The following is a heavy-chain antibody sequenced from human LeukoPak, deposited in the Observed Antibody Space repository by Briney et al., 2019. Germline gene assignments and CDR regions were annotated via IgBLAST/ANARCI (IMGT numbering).Heavy chain of an antibody. CDR1: GGSISSGGYY. Sequence: PSETLSLTCTVSGGSISSGGYYWSWIRQPPGKGLEWIGYIYHSGSTYYNPSLKSRVTISVDTSKNQFSLKLSSVTAADTAVYYCARGGLLDAFDIWGQGTMVTVSS. CDR3: ARGGLLDAFDI. CDR2: IYHSGST. V-gene: IGHV4-30-2*05. D-gene: IGHD3-10*01. J-gene: IGHJ3*02.